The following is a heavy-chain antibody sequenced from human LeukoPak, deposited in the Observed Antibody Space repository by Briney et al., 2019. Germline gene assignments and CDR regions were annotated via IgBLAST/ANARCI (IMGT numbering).Heavy chain of an antibody. V-gene: IGHV4-39*07. CDR2: IYYSGST. CDR3: ARNRDGYNLGTAYFDY. D-gene: IGHD5-24*01. J-gene: IGHJ4*02. CDR1: GGSISSSSYY. Sequence: SETLSLTCTVSGGSISSSSYYWGWIRQPPGKGLEWIGSIYYSGSTYYNPSLKSRVTISVDTSKTQFSLKLSSVTAADTAVYYCARNRDGYNLGTAYFDYWGQGTLVTVSS.